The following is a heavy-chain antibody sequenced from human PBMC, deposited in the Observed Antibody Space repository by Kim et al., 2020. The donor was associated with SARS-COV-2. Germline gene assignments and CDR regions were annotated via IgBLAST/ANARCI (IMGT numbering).Heavy chain of an antibody. J-gene: IGHJ4*02. CDR1: GYSFTSYW. Sequence: GESLKISCKGSGYSFTSYWIGWVRQMPGKGLEWMGIIYPGDSDTRYSPSFQGQVTISADKSISTAYLQWSSLKASDTAMYYCARGIGYSSSWYGRTFDYWGQGTLVTVSS. V-gene: IGHV5-51*01. CDR2: IYPGDSDT. CDR3: ARGIGYSSSWYGRTFDY. D-gene: IGHD6-13*01.